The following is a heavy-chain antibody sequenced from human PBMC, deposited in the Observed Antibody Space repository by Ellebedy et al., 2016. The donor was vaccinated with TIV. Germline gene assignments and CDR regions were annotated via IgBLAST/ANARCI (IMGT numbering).Heavy chain of an antibody. CDR2: IKQDGSEK. CDR3: ASEYSSSSHWGY. CDR1: GFTYSSYW. J-gene: IGHJ4*02. D-gene: IGHD6-6*01. V-gene: IGHV3-7*03. Sequence: GGSLRLSCAASGFTYSSYWMSWVRQAPGKGLEWVANIKQDGSEKYYVDSVKGRFTISRDNAKNSLYLQMNSLRAEDTAVYYCASEYSSSSHWGYWGQGTLVTVSS.